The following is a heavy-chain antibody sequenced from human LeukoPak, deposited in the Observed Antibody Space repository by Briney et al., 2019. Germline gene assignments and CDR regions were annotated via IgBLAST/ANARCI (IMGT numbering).Heavy chain of an antibody. V-gene: IGHV3-53*01. J-gene: IGHJ5*02. Sequence: GGSLRLSCAASGLPVSSNYMNWVRQAPGKGLEWVSVIYSSGSTYYTDSVKGRFTISRDNSKNTLYLQMNSLRAEDTAVYYCARALRDGWFDPWGLGTLVTVSS. D-gene: IGHD4-17*01. CDR3: ARALRDGWFDP. CDR1: GLPVSSNY. CDR2: IYSSGST.